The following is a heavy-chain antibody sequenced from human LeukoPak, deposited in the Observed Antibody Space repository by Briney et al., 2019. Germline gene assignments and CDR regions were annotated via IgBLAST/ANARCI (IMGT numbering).Heavy chain of an antibody. V-gene: IGHV4-59*01. Sequence: PGGSLRLSCAASRFTFSSYAMSWVRQPPGKGLEWIGSIYYSGSTNYNPSLKSRVTISVDTSKNQFSLKLRSVTAADTAVYYCARTTEGGYSYGYFYYYYMDVWGKGTTVTISS. CDR1: RFTFSSYA. J-gene: IGHJ6*03. CDR2: IYYSGST. D-gene: IGHD5-18*01. CDR3: ARTTEGGYSYGYFYYYYMDV.